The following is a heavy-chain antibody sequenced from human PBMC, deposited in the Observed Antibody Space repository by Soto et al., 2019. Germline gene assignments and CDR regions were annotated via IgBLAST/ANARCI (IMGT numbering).Heavy chain of an antibody. CDR3: ARRAGYSSSWYRVRENYFDY. CDR2: IYYSGST. J-gene: IGHJ4*02. Sequence: SETLSLTCTVSGGSISSSSYYWGWIRQPPGKGLEWIGSIYYSGSTYYNPSLKSRVTISVDTSKNQFSLKLSSVTAADTAVYYCARRAGYSSSWYRVRENYFDYWGQGTLVTVSS. V-gene: IGHV4-39*01. CDR1: GGSISSSSYY. D-gene: IGHD6-13*01.